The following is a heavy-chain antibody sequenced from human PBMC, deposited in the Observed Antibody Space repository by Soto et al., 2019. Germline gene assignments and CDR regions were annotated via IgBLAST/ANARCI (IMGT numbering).Heavy chain of an antibody. J-gene: IGHJ4*02. CDR3: VRGQWIQLPNY. V-gene: IGHV4-59*01. CDR1: GGTISSYY. D-gene: IGHD5-18*01. Sequence: QVQLQESGPGLVKPSETLSLTCTVSGGTISSYYWSWIRQPPGKGLEWIGYIYYSGSTNYNPSLKSRVTISVDTSKNQFSLKLSSVTAADTAIYYCVRGQWIQLPNYWGQGTLVTVSS. CDR2: IYYSGST.